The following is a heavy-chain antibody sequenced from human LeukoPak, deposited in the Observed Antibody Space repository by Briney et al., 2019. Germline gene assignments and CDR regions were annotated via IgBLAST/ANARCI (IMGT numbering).Heavy chain of an antibody. J-gene: IGHJ4*02. CDR1: GYSISSGYY. V-gene: IGHV4-38-2*02. CDR3: VRALSIAVAGTAWGVGY. CDR2: IYHSGST. Sequence: PSETLSLTCTVSGYSISSGYYWGWIRQPPGKGLEWIGSIYHSGSTYYNPSLKSRVTISVDTSKNQFSLKLSSVTAADTAVYYCVRALSIAVAGTAWGVGYWGQGTLVTVSS. D-gene: IGHD6-19*01.